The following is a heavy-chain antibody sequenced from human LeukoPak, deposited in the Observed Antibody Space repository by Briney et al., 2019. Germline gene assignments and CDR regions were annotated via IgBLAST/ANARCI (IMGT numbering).Heavy chain of an antibody. CDR1: GYTFTNYG. CDR3: ARTYYYDTSGYYYGRWFDP. CDR2: ISAYNGNT. J-gene: IGHJ5*02. V-gene: IGHV1-18*01. D-gene: IGHD3-22*01. Sequence: GAPVTVSCKASGYTFTNYGISWVRQAPGQGLEWMGWISAYNGNTNYAQRLQGRVTMTTDTSTSTAYMELRSLRSDDTAVYYCARTYYYDTSGYYYGRWFDPWGQG.